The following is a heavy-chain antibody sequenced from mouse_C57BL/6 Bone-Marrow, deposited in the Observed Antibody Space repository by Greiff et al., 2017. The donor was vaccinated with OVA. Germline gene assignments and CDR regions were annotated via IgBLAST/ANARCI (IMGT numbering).Heavy chain of an antibody. CDR3: ARYDGYYLTWFAY. D-gene: IGHD2-3*01. V-gene: IGHV1-80*01. Sequence: QVQLQQSGAELVKPGASVKISCKASGYAFSSYWMNWVKQRSGKGLEWIGQIYPGDGDTNYNGKFKGKATLTADKSSSTAYMQLSSLTSEDSAVYFCARYDGYYLTWFAYWGQGTLVTVSA. J-gene: IGHJ3*01. CDR2: IYPGDGDT. CDR1: GYAFSSYW.